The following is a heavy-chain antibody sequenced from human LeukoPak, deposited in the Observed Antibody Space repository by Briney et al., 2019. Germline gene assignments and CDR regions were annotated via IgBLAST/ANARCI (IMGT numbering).Heavy chain of an antibody. J-gene: IGHJ4*02. Sequence: GASVKVSCKASGYTFTSYYMHWVRQAPGQGLEWMGIINPSGGSTSYAQKFQGRVTITADESTSTAYMELSSLRSEDTAVYYCARHAADYGSGFYFDYWGQGTLVTVSS. V-gene: IGHV1-46*01. CDR2: INPSGGST. CDR1: GYTFTSYY. CDR3: ARHAADYGSGFYFDY. D-gene: IGHD3-10*01.